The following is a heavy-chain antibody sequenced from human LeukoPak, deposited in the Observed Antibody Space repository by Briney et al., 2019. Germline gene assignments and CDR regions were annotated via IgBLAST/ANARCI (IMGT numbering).Heavy chain of an antibody. J-gene: IGHJ5*02. V-gene: IGHV3-48*01. CDR1: GFTFSSYS. CDR3: ARGYGDYVDWFDP. Sequence: GGSLRLSCAASGFTFSSYSMDWVRQAPGKGLEWVSYISSSSSTIYYADSVKGRFTISRDNAKNSLYLQMNSLRAEDTAVYYCARGYGDYVDWFDPWGQGALVTVSS. D-gene: IGHD4-17*01. CDR2: ISSSSSTI.